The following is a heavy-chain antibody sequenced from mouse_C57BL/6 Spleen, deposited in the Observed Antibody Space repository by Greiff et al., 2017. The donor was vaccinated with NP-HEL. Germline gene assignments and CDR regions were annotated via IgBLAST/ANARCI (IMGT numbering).Heavy chain of an antibody. CDR3: TRGGVLEAWFAY. J-gene: IGHJ3*01. Sequence: QVQLQQSGAELVRPGASVTLSCKASGYTFTDYEMHWVKQTPVHGLEWIGAIDPETGGTAYNQKFKGKAILTADKSSSTAYMELRSLTSEDSAVYYCTRGGVLEAWFAYWGQGTLVTVSA. V-gene: IGHV1-15*01. CDR2: IDPETGGT. CDR1: GYTFTDYE.